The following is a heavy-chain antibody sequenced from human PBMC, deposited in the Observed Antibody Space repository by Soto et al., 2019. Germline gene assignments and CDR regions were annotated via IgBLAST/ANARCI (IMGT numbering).Heavy chain of an antibody. Sequence: QVQLVQSGAEVKKPGASVKVSCKASGYTFTSYGISWVRQAPGQGLEWMGWISAYNGNTNYAQKLQGRVTMTTDTSTSTAYMELRSLRSDDTAVYYCARVKGFYCSSTCCYAAAFDIWGQGTMVTVSS. CDR1: GYTFTSYG. J-gene: IGHJ3*02. D-gene: IGHD2-2*01. V-gene: IGHV1-18*01. CDR3: ARVKGFYCSSTCCYAAAFDI. CDR2: ISAYNGNT.